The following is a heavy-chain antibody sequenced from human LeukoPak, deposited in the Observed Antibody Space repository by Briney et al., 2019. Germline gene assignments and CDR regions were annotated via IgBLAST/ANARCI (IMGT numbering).Heavy chain of an antibody. J-gene: IGHJ3*02. D-gene: IGHD1-1*01. Sequence: SVKVSCKASGGTFSSYTISWVRQAPGQGLEWMGRIIPILGIANYAQKFQGRVTITADKSTSTAYMELSSLRSEDTAVYYCARAAGLERRTAFDIWGQGAMVTVSS. CDR1: GGTFSSYT. V-gene: IGHV1-69*02. CDR2: IIPILGIA. CDR3: ARAAGLERRTAFDI.